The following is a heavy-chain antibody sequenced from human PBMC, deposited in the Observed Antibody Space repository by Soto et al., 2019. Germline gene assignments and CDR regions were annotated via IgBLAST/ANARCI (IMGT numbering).Heavy chain of an antibody. Sequence: PSETLSLTCTVSGGSISSGGYYWSWIRQHPGKGLEWIGYIYYSGSTYYNPSLKSRVTISVDTSKNQFSLKLSSVTAADTAVYYCARDVGGYYYDPATPLHERYFDYWGREPWSPSPQ. J-gene: IGHJ4*02. CDR3: ARDVGGYYYDPATPLHERYFDY. CDR1: GGSISSGGYY. D-gene: IGHD3-22*01. CDR2: IYYSGST. V-gene: IGHV4-31*03.